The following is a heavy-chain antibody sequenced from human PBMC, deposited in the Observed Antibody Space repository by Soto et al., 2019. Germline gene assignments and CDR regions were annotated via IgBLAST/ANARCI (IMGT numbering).Heavy chain of an antibody. CDR1: GFTFSSYD. J-gene: IGHJ4*02. Sequence: PGGSLRLSCAASGFTFSSYDMHWVRQATGKGLEWVSAIGTAGDTYYPGSVKGRFTISRENAKNSLYLQMNSLRAGDTAVYYCARSPGNYAYFDYWGQGTLVTVSS. D-gene: IGHD4-4*01. CDR2: IGTAGDT. V-gene: IGHV3-13*01. CDR3: ARSPGNYAYFDY.